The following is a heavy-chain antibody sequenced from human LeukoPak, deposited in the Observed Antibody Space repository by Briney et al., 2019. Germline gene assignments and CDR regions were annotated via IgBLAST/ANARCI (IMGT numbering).Heavy chain of an antibody. CDR1: GFTFSSYY. J-gene: IGHJ4*02. Sequence: GGSLRLSCVASGFTFSSYYMHWVRHAPGKGLVWVSRLDGDGSTTKYADSAKGRFTISRDNARNMLYLQMNSLGAEDTAVYYCARGIYGDSVAFDHWGQGTLVTVSS. CDR2: LDGDGSTT. D-gene: IGHD4-17*01. V-gene: IGHV3-74*03. CDR3: ARGIYGDSVAFDH.